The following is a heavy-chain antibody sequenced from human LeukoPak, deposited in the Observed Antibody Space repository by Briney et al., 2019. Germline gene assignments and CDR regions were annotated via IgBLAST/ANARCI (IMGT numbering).Heavy chain of an antibody. CDR3: ARDSGTTGEVKFDP. V-gene: IGHV4-4*07. Sequence: PSETLSLTCTVSGGSISSYYWSWIRQPAGKGLEWLGRISGSGTITYNPALQSRLSISIDTSKNQFSLKLMSVTAADTAVYYCARDSGTTGEVKFDPWGQGTLVTVSS. D-gene: IGHD3-10*01. J-gene: IGHJ5*02. CDR1: GGSISSYY. CDR2: ISGSGTI.